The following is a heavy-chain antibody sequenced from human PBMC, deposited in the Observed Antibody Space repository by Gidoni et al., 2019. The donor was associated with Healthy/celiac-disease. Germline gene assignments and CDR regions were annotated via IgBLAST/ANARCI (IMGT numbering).Heavy chain of an antibody. Sequence: EVQLVESGGGLVQPGGSLSLSCASSGFTFSSYWMSWVRQAPGKGREWVANIKQDGSEKYYVDSVKGRFTISRDNAKNSLYLQMNSLRVEDTAVYYCAREYYYGMDVWGQGTTDTVSS. V-gene: IGHV3-7*01. CDR2: IKQDGSEK. CDR3: AREYYYGMDV. J-gene: IGHJ6*02. CDR1: GFTFSSYW.